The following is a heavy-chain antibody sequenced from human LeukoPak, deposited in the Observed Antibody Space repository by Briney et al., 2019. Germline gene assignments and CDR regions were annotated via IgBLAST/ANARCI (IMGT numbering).Heavy chain of an antibody. CDR3: ARGGGDFWSAYYSGYYFDY. CDR1: GFTFTNYW. J-gene: IGHJ4*02. V-gene: IGHV3-7*01. Sequence: GGSLRLSCAASGFTFTNYWMSWVRQATGKGLERVENIKQDGSEKYHVGSVKGRFTISRDNAKSSLYLQMNSLRAEDTAVYYCARGGGDFWSAYYSGYYFDYWGQGTLVTVSS. CDR2: IKQDGSEK. D-gene: IGHD3-3*01.